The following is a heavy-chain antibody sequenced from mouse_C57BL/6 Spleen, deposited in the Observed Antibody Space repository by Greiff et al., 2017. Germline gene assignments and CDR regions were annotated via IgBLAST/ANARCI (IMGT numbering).Heavy chain of an antibody. CDR1: GYAFTNYL. V-gene: IGHV1-54*01. CDR3: ARNWDVSYFDY. D-gene: IGHD4-1*01. Sequence: QVQLQQSGAELVRPGTSVKVSCKASGYAFTNYLIEWVKQRPGQGLEWIGVLNPGSGGTNYNEKFKGKATLTADKSSSTAYMQLSSLTSEDSAVYFCARNWDVSYFDYWGQGTTLTVSS. J-gene: IGHJ2*01. CDR2: LNPGSGGT.